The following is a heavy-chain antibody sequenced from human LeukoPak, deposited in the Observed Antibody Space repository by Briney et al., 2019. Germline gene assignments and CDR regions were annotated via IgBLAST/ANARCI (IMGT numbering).Heavy chain of an antibody. J-gene: IGHJ5*02. V-gene: IGHV3-48*04. CDR3: AIGLPIAVAAPNWFDP. Sequence: GGSLRLSCAASGFTFSSYSMNWVRQAPGKGLEWASYISSSSSTIYYADSVKGRFTISRDNAKNSLYLQMNSLRAEDTAVYYCAIGLPIAVAAPNWFDPWGQGTLVTVSS. CDR1: GFTFSSYS. CDR2: ISSSSSTI. D-gene: IGHD6-19*01.